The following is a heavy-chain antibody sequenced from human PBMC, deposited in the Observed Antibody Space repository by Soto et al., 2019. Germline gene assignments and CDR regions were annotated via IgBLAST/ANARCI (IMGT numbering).Heavy chain of an antibody. Sequence: QGQLVQSGAEVKKPGASVKVSCVTSGFSFTSYSFHWVRQAPAQGLQWMGWINAGRGKTKYSQQFQGRVTFTWDTSANTVYMELSRLTSDDTSVFYCARWIDNGYFDYWGQGSLVTVSA. CDR3: ARWIDNGYFDY. CDR2: INAGRGKT. CDR1: GFSFTSYS. D-gene: IGHD4-17*01. V-gene: IGHV1-3*01. J-gene: IGHJ4*02.